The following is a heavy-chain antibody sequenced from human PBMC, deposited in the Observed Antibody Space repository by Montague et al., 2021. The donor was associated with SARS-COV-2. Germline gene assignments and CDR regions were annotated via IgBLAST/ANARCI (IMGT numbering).Heavy chain of an antibody. CDR3: AKDRELRYFDWLSHGWFDP. CDR2: ISGSGGST. D-gene: IGHD3-9*01. CDR1: GFNFSSYA. J-gene: IGHJ5*02. Sequence: SLRISCAASGFNFSSYAMSWVRQAPGKGLEWVSAISGSGGSTYYADSVKGRFTISRDNSKNTLYLQMNSLRAEDTAVYYCAKDRELRYFDWLSHGWFDPWGQGTLVTVSS. V-gene: IGHV3-23*01.